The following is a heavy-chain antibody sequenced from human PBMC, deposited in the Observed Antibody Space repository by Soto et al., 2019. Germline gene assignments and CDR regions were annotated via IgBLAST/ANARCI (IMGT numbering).Heavy chain of an antibody. J-gene: IGHJ4*02. CDR1: GDSISSYY. D-gene: IGHD1-26*01. CDR2: IYYSGST. V-gene: IGHV4-59*08. Sequence: SETLSLTCSVSGDSISSYYWSWIRQPPGKGLEWIGYIYYSGSTNYNPSLKSRVTISVDTSKNQFSLKLSSVTAADTAVYYCARRWGRTFDYWGQGTLVTVSS. CDR3: ARRWGRTFDY.